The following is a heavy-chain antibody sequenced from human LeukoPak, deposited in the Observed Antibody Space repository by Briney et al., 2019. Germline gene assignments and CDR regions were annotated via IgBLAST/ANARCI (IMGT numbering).Heavy chain of an antibody. CDR2: IKQDGSDK. J-gene: IGHJ4*02. D-gene: IGHD6-13*01. Sequence: GGSLRLSCAASGFTFSNHWMSWVRQAPGKGLEWVANIKQDGSDKYYVDSVKGRFTISRDTAKYSLYLQMNSLGTEDTAVYYCARGLIGAAGIFDSWGQGTLVTVSS. V-gene: IGHV3-7*01. CDR1: GFTFSNHW. CDR3: ARGLIGAAGIFDS.